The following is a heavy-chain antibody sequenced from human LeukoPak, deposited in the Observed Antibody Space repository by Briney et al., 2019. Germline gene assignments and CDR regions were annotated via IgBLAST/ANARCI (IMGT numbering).Heavy chain of an antibody. J-gene: IGHJ4*02. CDR1: GFTFSSYG. D-gene: IGHD2-2*01. CDR2: ISYDGSNK. Sequence: AGGSLRLSCAASGFTFSSYGMHWVRQAPGKGLEWVAVISYDGSNKYYADSVKGRFTLSRDNSKNTLYMQMNSLRAEDAAVYYCAKEELHCPTTSCPGGHWGQGTLVTVSS. V-gene: IGHV3-30*18. CDR3: AKEELHCPTTSCPGGH.